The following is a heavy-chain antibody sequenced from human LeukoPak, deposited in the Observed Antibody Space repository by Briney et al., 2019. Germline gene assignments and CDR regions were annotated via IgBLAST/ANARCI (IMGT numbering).Heavy chain of an antibody. Sequence: GGSLRLSCAASGFTFSSNGMHWVRQAPGKGLEWVAVISHDGSNEYYADSVKGRFTISRDNSKNTLYLQMNSLRAEDTAVYYCAKQYRIAAAGTGNFQHWGQGTLVTVSS. J-gene: IGHJ1*01. D-gene: IGHD6-13*01. CDR2: ISHDGSNE. CDR3: AKQYRIAAAGTGNFQH. V-gene: IGHV3-30-3*02. CDR1: GFTFSSNG.